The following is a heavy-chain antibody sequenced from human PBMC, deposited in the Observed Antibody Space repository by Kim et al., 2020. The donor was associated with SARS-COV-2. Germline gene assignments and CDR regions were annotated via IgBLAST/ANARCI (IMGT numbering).Heavy chain of an antibody. CDR3: ARRSLWFGELSPPDH. V-gene: IGHV4-39*01. D-gene: IGHD3-10*01. J-gene: IGHJ4*02. Sequence: PSLKSRVTISVDTSKNQFSLKLSSVTAADTAVYYCARRSLWFGELSPPDHWGQGTLVTVSS.